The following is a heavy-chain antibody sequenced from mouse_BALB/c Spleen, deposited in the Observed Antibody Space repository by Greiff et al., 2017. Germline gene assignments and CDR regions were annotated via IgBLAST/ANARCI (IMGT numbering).Heavy chain of an antibody. CDR2: ISSGSSTI. V-gene: IGHV5-17*02. J-gene: IGHJ3*01. Sequence: KLMEWVAYISSGSSTIYYADTVKGRFTISRDNPKNTLFLQMTSLRSEDTAMYYCARSRGNSWFAYWGQGTLVTVSA. CDR3: ARSRGNSWFAY. D-gene: IGHD2-1*01.